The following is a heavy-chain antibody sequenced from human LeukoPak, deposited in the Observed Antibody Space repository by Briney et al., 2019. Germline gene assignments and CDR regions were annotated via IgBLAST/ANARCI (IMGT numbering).Heavy chain of an antibody. Sequence: PGGSLRLSCAASGFTFSSYAMSWVRQAPGKGLEWVSTISGSGDSPYYADSVKGRFTISRDNDKRLLYLQMDSLRAGDTAVYYCARSTSGTFDRWGQGMLVTVSS. CDR2: ISGSGDSP. J-gene: IGHJ4*02. CDR1: GFTFSSYA. D-gene: IGHD5/OR15-5a*01. CDR3: ARSTSGTFDR. V-gene: IGHV3-23*01.